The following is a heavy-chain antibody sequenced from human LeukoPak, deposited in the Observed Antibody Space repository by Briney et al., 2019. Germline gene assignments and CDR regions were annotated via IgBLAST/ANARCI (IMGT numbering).Heavy chain of an antibody. V-gene: IGHV4-34*01. CDR1: GGSFSGYY. CDR2: INHSGST. J-gene: IGHJ3*02. Sequence: ASETLSLTCAVYGGSFSGYYWSWIRQPPGKGLEWIGEINHSGSTNYNPSLKSRVTISVDTSKNQFSLKLSSVTAADTAVYYCARRRNYYGWGSYRGHAFDIWGQGTMVTVSS. D-gene: IGHD3-10*01. CDR3: ARRRNYYGWGSYRGHAFDI.